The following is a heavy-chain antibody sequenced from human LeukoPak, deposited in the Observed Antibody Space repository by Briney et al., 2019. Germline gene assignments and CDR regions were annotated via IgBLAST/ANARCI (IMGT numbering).Heavy chain of an antibody. Sequence: GRSLRLSCAASGFTFSSYGMHWVRQAPGKGLEWVAVISYDGSNKYYADSVKGRFTISRDNAKNSLYLQMNSLRAEDTAVYYCARAYSYYVYWGQGTLVTVSS. CDR1: GFTFSSYG. D-gene: IGHD5-18*01. J-gene: IGHJ4*02. CDR3: ARAYSYYVY. V-gene: IGHV3-30*03. CDR2: ISYDGSNK.